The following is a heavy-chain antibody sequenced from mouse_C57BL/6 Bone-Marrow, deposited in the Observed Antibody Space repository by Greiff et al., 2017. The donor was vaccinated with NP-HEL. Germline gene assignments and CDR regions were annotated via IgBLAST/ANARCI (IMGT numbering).Heavy chain of an antibody. Sequence: VKLQESGPELVKPGASVKISCKASGYAFSSSWMNWVKQRPGKGLEWIGRIYPGDGDTYYNGKFKGKATLTADKSSRTAYMQLSSLTSEDAAVYFCARDWAWFAYWGQGTLVTVSA. V-gene: IGHV1-82*01. CDR3: ARDWAWFAY. CDR1: GYAFSSSW. CDR2: IYPGDGDT. D-gene: IGHD4-1*01. J-gene: IGHJ3*01.